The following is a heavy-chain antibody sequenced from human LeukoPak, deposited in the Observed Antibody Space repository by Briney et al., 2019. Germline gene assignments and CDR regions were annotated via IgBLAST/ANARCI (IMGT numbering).Heavy chain of an antibody. J-gene: IGHJ4*02. CDR2: ISTYDGNT. Sequence: SVKVCCKASGYTFTSYGISWVRQAPGQGLEWMGWISTYDGNTNYAQKLQGRVSMTTDTSATTAYMELRNLRSDDTAVYYCARERVPRGENFDYWGQGTLVTVSS. D-gene: IGHD3-10*01. CDR1: GYTFTSYG. V-gene: IGHV1-18*01. CDR3: ARERVPRGENFDY.